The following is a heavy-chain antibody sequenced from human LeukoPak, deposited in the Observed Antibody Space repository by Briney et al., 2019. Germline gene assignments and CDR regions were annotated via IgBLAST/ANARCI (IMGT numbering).Heavy chain of an antibody. V-gene: IGHV3-23*01. CDR2: TSSSDAGT. D-gene: IGHD2-21*01. CDR3: ARAPVTSCRGAYCYPFDY. Sequence: PGGSLRLSCEASGFTFRSYGMSWVRQAPGKGLEWVSATSSSDAGTYYADSVRGRFTISRDNSKNTLYLQMNSLRLEDAAVYFCARAPVTSCRGAYCYPFDYWGQGTQVTVSS. CDR1: GFTFRSYG. J-gene: IGHJ4*02.